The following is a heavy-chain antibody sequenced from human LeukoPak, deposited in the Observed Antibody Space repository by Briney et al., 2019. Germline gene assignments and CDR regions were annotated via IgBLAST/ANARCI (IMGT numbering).Heavy chain of an antibody. V-gene: IGHV4-39*01. CDR3: ARGPGLWFGNYYFDY. Sequence: PSETLSLTCTVSGGSISSSSYYWGWIRQPPGKGLEWIGSIYYSGSTYYNPSLKSRVTISVDTSKNQFSLKLSSVTAADMAVYYCARGPGLWFGNYYFDYWGQGTLVTVSS. D-gene: IGHD3-10*01. J-gene: IGHJ4*02. CDR2: IYYSGST. CDR1: GGSISSSSYY.